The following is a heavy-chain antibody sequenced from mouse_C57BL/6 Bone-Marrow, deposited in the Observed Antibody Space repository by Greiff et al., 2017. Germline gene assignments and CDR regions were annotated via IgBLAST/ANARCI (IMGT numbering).Heavy chain of an antibody. J-gene: IGHJ1*03. CDR2: IWRGGST. CDR1: GFSLTSYG. Sequence: VKVVESGPGLVQPSQSLSITCTVSGFSLTSYGVHWVRQSPGKGLEWLGVIWRGGSTDYNAAFMSRLSITKDNSKSQVFFKMNSLQADDTAIYYCAKRLRGYFDVWGTGTTVTVSS. V-gene: IGHV2-5*01. CDR3: AKRLRGYFDV. D-gene: IGHD3-3*01.